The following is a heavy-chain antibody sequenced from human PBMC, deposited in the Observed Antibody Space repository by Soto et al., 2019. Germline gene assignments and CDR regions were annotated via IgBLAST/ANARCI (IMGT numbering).Heavy chain of an antibody. CDR2: ISLYSDGT. Sequence: ASVKVSCKTSGYTFSKYGITGVRQSPGQPLEWLGWISLYSDGTNYAQKFQGRVSMTTDTSTTTAYMELRSLRSDDTAVYYCARVVPGAEAWFGPWGQGTLVTVSS. CDR3: ARVVPGAEAWFGP. J-gene: IGHJ5*02. V-gene: IGHV1-18*01. D-gene: IGHD2-2*01. CDR1: GYTFSKYG.